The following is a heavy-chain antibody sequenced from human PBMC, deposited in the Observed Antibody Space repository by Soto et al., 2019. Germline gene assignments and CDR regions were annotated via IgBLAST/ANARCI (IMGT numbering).Heavy chain of an antibody. CDR3: ARGSGPMIEWH. CDR1: A. D-gene: IGHD3-22*01. Sequence: AMHWVRQAPGQRLEWMGWINAGNGNTKYSQKFQGRVTITRDTSASTAYMELSSLRSEDTAVYYCARGSGPMIEWHWGQGTLVTVSS. V-gene: IGHV1-3*01. CDR2: INAGNGNT. J-gene: IGHJ4*02.